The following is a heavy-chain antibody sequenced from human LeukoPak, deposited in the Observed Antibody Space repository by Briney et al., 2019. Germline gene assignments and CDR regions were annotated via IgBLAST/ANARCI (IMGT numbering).Heavy chain of an antibody. J-gene: IGHJ4*02. CDR1: GYSFTNYW. CDR2: IYPGDSDT. V-gene: IGHV5-51*01. CDR3: ARLDDYTSPDY. Sequence: GESLKISCEASGYSFTNYWIAWVRQMPGKGLEWMGIIYPGDSDTRYSPSFQGQVTFSADKSISTAYLQWSSLKASDTAMYYCARLDDYTSPDYWGQGTLVTVSS. D-gene: IGHD5-24*01.